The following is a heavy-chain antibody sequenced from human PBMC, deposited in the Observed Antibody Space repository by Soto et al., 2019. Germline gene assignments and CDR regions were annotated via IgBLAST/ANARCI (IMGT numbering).Heavy chain of an antibody. CDR3: ARDTNEYCSSTRCYRYYYYGMDV. J-gene: IGHJ6*02. CDR2: ISAYNGNT. CDR1: GYTSTSYG. Sequence: QVQLVQSVAEVKKPGASVKVSCKASGYTSTSYGISCVRQAPGQGLEWMGWISAYNGNTNYAQKLQGRVTMTTDTATSTAYMELRSMRSDDTAVYYCARDTNEYCSSTRCYRYYYYGMDVWGQGTTVTVSS. D-gene: IGHD2-2*01. V-gene: IGHV1-18*01.